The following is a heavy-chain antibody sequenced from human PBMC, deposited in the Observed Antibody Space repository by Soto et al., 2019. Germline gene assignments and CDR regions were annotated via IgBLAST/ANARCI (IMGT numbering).Heavy chain of an antibody. V-gene: IGHV1-69*13. CDR1: GGTFSSYA. CDR2: IIPIFGTA. Sequence: ASVKVSCKASGGTFSSYAISWVRQAPGQGLEWMGGIIPIFGTANYAQKFQGRVTITADESTSTAYMELSSLRSEDTAVYYCARDQSTTVTPYFDYWGQGTLVTVSS. D-gene: IGHD4-17*01. J-gene: IGHJ4*02. CDR3: ARDQSTTVTPYFDY.